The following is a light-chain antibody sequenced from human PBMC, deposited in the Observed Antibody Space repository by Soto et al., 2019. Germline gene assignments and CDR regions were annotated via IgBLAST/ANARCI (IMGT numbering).Light chain of an antibody. J-gene: IGKJ5*01. CDR3: QQYNNWPPIT. V-gene: IGKV3-15*01. CDR2: GAS. Sequence: EILMTQSTSTLSVSPRESVTLSCRASQLFSSNLAWYQHKPGQAPRLLIYGASTRATGIPARFSGSGSGTEFTLTISSLQSEDFAVYYCQQYNNWPPITFGQGTRLEIK. CDR1: QLFSSN.